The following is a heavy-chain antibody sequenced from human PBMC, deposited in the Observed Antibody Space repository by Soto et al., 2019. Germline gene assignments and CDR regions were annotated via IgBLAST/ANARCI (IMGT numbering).Heavy chain of an antibody. Sequence: GSLRLSCAASGFTFSSYAMSWVRQAPGKGLEWVSAISGSGGSTYYADSVKGRFTISRDNSKNTLYLQMNSLRAEDTAVYYCAKGHCSSTSCSNLFDYWGQGTLVTVSS. CDR2: ISGSGGST. CDR3: AKGHCSSTSCSNLFDY. D-gene: IGHD2-2*01. CDR1: GFTFSSYA. V-gene: IGHV3-23*01. J-gene: IGHJ4*02.